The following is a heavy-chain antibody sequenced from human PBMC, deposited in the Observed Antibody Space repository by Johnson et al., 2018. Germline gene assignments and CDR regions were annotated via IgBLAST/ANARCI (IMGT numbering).Heavy chain of an antibody. CDR2: ISFEGSNK. V-gene: IGHV3-30*04. J-gene: IGHJ1*01. CDR3: AKAATTIVRDAEYFQH. Sequence: QVQLGESGGGVVQAGTSLRLSCAASGFTFSSYTMHWVRQAPGKGLEWVAVISFEGSNKYYADSVKGRFTISRDNTKNTLYLQMDSLKVEDTSIYYCAKAATTIVRDAEYFQHWGQGALVTVSA. D-gene: IGHD4-17*01. CDR1: GFTFSSYT.